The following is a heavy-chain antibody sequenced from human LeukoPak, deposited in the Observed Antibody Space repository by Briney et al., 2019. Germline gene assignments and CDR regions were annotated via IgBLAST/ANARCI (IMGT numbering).Heavy chain of an antibody. V-gene: IGHV3-23*01. CDR2: ISGSGDIT. CDR3: TRRLDD. CDR1: GFTFSSYA. J-gene: IGHJ4*02. D-gene: IGHD3-16*01. Sequence: GGSLRLSCAASGFTFSSYAMTWVRQAPGKGLEWVSAISGSGDITYYADSVKGRFTISRDNAQNSSYLQMNGLRVEDTAVYYCTRRLDDWGQGTLVTVSS.